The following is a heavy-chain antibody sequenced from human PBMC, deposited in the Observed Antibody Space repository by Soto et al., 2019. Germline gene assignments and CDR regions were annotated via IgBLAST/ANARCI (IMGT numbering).Heavy chain of an antibody. Sequence: GGSLRLSCAASGFTFSSYAMSWVRQAPGKGLEWVSAISGSGGSTYYADSVKGRFTISRDNSKNTLYLQMNSLRAEDTAVYYCAKSRDFNYDFWSGPPDDAFDIWGQGTMVTVSS. V-gene: IGHV3-23*01. D-gene: IGHD3-3*01. J-gene: IGHJ3*02. CDR3: AKSRDFNYDFWSGPPDDAFDI. CDR1: GFTFSSYA. CDR2: ISGSGGST.